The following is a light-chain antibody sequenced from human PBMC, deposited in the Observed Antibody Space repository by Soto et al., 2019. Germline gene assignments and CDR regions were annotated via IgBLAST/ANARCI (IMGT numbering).Light chain of an antibody. J-gene: IGKJ2*03. CDR1: QSISSW. Sequence: DIQMTQSPSTLSASVGDRVTITCRASQSISSWLAWYQQKPGKAPKLLIYDASSLESGVPSRFTGSGSETDFTLTIRSLQPEDFATYYCQHGYVAPYSFGQGTKVDIK. V-gene: IGKV1-5*01. CDR3: QHGYVAPYS. CDR2: DAS.